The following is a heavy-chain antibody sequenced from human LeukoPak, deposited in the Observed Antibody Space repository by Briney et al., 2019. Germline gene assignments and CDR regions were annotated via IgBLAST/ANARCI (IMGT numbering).Heavy chain of an antibody. CDR1: GFSFSNYI. Sequence: PGGSLRLSCAASGFSFSNYIMNWVRQAPGKGLEWVSSISSVSSYIYYADSVKGRFTISRDNAKNSLYLQMNSLRAEDAAVYYCARDLSGTYYIDHWGQGTLVTVSS. D-gene: IGHD1-26*01. CDR3: ARDLSGTYYIDH. V-gene: IGHV3-21*01. J-gene: IGHJ4*02. CDR2: ISSVSSYI.